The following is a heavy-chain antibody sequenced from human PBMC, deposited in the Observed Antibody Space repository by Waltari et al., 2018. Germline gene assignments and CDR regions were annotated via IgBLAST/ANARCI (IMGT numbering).Heavy chain of an antibody. Sequence: QVQLVQSGAEVKKPGSSVKVSCKESGGTFSSYASSWVRQAPGQGLEWMGRIIPIFGTANYAQKFQGRFPITAHKSTSTAYMELISLRSEDTAVYYCASDKDSSWYEDPDAVDIWGQGTMVTVSS. J-gene: IGHJ3*02. CDR2: IIPIFGTA. V-gene: IGHV1-69*08. CDR3: ASDKDSSWYEDPDAVDI. D-gene: IGHD6-13*01. CDR1: GGTFSSYA.